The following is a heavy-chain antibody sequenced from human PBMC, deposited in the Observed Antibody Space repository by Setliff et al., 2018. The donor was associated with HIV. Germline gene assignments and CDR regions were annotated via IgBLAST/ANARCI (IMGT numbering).Heavy chain of an antibody. CDR1: GGSISSGSYY. CDR2: IHTSGNT. J-gene: IGHJ4*02. Sequence: PSETLSLTCTVSGGSISSGSYYWSWIRQPAGKGLEWIGRIHTSGNTNYNPSLKSRVTISVDTSKNQFSLKLSSVTAADTAVYYCAREGGLDYYDSSGHYSYWGQGTLVTVSS. CDR3: AREGGLDYYDSSGHYSY. V-gene: IGHV4-61*02. D-gene: IGHD3-22*01.